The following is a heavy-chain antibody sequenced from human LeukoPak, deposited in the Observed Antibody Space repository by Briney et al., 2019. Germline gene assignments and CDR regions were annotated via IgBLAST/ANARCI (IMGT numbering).Heavy chain of an antibody. D-gene: IGHD2-2*01. V-gene: IGHV1-8*03. J-gene: IGHJ3*02. Sequence: ASVKVSCKASGYTFTSYDINWVRQATGQGLEWMGWMNPNSGNTGYAQKFQGRVTITRNTSISTAYMELSSLRSEDTAVYYCASSQGYCSSTSCFRHAFDIWGQGTMVTVSS. CDR3: ASSQGYCSSTSCFRHAFDI. CDR2: MNPNSGNT. CDR1: GYTFTSYD.